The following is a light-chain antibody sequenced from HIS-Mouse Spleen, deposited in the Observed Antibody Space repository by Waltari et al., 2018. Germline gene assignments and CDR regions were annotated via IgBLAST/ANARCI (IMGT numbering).Light chain of an antibody. V-gene: IGLV3-10*01. J-gene: IGLJ2*01. Sequence: SYELTQPPSVSVSPGQTARITCSGEALPQKYAYWYQQKSGQAPVLVIYEDSKRPSGIPERFSGSSSGTMATWTISGAQVEDEADYYCYSTDSSGNHRVFGGGTKLTVL. CDR2: EDS. CDR3: YSTDSSGNHRV. CDR1: ALPQKY.